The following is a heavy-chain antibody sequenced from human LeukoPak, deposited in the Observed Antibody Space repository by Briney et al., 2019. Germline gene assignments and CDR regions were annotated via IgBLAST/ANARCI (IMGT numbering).Heavy chain of an antibody. CDR1: GFTFSSYS. D-gene: IGHD4-17*01. Sequence: GGSLRLSCAASGFTFSSYSMNWVRQAPGKGLEWVSYISSSSSTIYYADSVKGRFTISRDNAKNSLYLQMNSLRAEDTAVYYRASPDTDYGDPYYYGMDVWGQGTTVTVSS. CDR2: ISSSSSTI. CDR3: ASPDTDYGDPYYYGMDV. J-gene: IGHJ6*02. V-gene: IGHV3-48*04.